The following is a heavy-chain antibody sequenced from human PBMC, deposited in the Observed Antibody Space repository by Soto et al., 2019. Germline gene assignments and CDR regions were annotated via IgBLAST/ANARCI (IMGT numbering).Heavy chain of an antibody. V-gene: IGHV4-59*08. CDR3: AKGTEYGVVLMSTFDY. J-gene: IGHJ4*02. CDR1: GGSISSYY. D-gene: IGHD3-3*01. CDR2: IYYSGTT. Sequence: SQTQSGTCPVSGGSISSYYWSRIRQTQGKGLEWIGYIYYSGTTNYNPSLNSRVTISVDTSKNQFSLTLSSVTAADTALYFCAKGTEYGVVLMSTFDYWGQGTLVTVSS.